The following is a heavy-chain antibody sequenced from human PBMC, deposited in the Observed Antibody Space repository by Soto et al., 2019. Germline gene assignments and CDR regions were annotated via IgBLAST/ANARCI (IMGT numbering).Heavy chain of an antibody. CDR1: GFTFSSYA. D-gene: IGHD3-16*02. V-gene: IGHV3-23*01. CDR2: ISGSGGST. Sequence: VQLLESGGGLVQPGGSLRLSCAASGFTFSSYAMSWVRQAPGKGLEWVSAISGSGGSTYYADSVKGRFTISRDNSKNTLYLQMNSLRAEDTAVYYCAKDRDYDYIWGSYHFDYWGQGTLVTVSS. J-gene: IGHJ4*02. CDR3: AKDRDYDYIWGSYHFDY.